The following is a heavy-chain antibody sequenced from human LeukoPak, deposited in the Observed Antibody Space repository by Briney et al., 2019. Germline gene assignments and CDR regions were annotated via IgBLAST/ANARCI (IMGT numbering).Heavy chain of an antibody. CDR2: IKQDGSEK. J-gene: IGHJ4*02. CDR3: ARVGGRYSPLGY. CDR1: GFTLSSYW. V-gene: IGHV3-7*01. Sequence: GGSLRLSCAASGFTLSSYWMSWARQAPGKGLEWVANIKQDGSEKYYVDSVKGRFTISRDNDKNSLFLQMTSLRAEDTAVYYCARVGGRYSPLGYWGQGTLVTVSS. D-gene: IGHD3-16*02.